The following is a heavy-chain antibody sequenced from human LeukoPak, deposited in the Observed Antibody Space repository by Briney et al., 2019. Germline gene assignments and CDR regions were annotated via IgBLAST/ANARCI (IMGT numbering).Heavy chain of an antibody. Sequence: PSETLSLTRTVSGGSISSYYWSWIRQPPGKGLEWIGYIYNSGSTNYNPSLKSRVTISVDTSKNQVSLKLSSVTAADTAVYYCARHGGTSPYYYYGLDVWGQGTTVTVSS. CDR1: GGSISSYY. CDR2: IYNSGST. J-gene: IGHJ6*02. D-gene: IGHD3-16*01. CDR3: ARHGGTSPYYYYGLDV. V-gene: IGHV4-59*08.